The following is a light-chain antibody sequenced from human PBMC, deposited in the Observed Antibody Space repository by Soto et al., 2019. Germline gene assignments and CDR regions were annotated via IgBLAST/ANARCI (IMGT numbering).Light chain of an antibody. V-gene: IGKV1-39*01. CDR3: QQSYRSPPT. CDR1: QSISSK. Sequence: DIQMTQSPSSLSASVGDRVTITCRASQSISSKLNWYQQKPGKVPKLLIYAASSLQSGVPSRFSRSGSGTDFTLTISSLQPEDFATYYCQQSYRSPPTFGQGTKVDIK. CDR2: AAS. J-gene: IGKJ1*01.